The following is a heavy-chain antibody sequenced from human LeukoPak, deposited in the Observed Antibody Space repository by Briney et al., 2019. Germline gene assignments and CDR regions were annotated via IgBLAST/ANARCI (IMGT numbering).Heavy chain of an antibody. CDR3: VKDYDYVWGSYLGQVY. V-gene: IGHV3-64D*06. Sequence: GGSLRLSCSASGFTFSSYAMHWVRQAPGKGLEYVSAISSNGGSTYYADSVKGSFTISRDNSKNTLYLQMSSLRAEDTAVYYCVKDYDYVWGSYLGQVYWGQGTLVTVSS. CDR2: ISSNGGST. D-gene: IGHD3-16*02. J-gene: IGHJ4*02. CDR1: GFTFSSYA.